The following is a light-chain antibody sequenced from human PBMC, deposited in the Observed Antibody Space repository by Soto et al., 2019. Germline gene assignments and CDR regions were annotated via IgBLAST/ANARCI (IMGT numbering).Light chain of an antibody. Sequence: EIVLTQSPGTLSLSPGERATLSCSASQSVSSNSLAWYQQKPGQAPRLLIYGASSRATGIPDRFSGSGSGTDFTLTISRLEPEDFAVYFCQQYGSSPLTFGGGTKVDIK. CDR1: QSVSSNS. J-gene: IGKJ4*01. V-gene: IGKV3-20*01. CDR2: GAS. CDR3: QQYGSSPLT.